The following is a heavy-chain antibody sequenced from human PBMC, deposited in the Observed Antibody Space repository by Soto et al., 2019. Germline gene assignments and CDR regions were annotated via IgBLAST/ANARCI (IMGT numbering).Heavy chain of an antibody. Sequence: SGPTLVNPTQTLTLTCTFSGFSLSTFGMGVGWIRQPPGKALEWLALIYWNDDKRYSPSLNSRLTIAKDTSKNLVVLTMTNVDPVDAATYYCVNSPDSSPSEYWGQGTLVTVS. CDR2: IYWNDDK. CDR3: VNSPDSSPSEY. CDR1: GFSLSTFGMG. D-gene: IGHD5-18*01. V-gene: IGHV2-5*01. J-gene: IGHJ4*02.